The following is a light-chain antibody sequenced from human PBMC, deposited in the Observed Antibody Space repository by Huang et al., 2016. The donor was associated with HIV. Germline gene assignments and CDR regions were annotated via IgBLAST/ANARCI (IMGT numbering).Light chain of an antibody. V-gene: IGKV1-5*03. J-gene: IGKJ1*01. CDR2: KAS. CDR3: QQYNSYPWT. CDR1: QSISSW. Sequence: DIQMNQSPSTLSASVGDRVTITCRASQSISSWLAWYQQKPVKAPKLLIYKASSLESGVPSRFSGSGSWTEFTLTISSLQPDDFATYYCQQYNSYPWTFGQGTKVEIK.